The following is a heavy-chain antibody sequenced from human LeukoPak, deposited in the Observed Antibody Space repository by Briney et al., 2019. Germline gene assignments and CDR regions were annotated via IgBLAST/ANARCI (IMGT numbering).Heavy chain of an antibody. CDR3: AGGYSYALYYFDY. Sequence: SVKVSCKASGGTFSSYAISWVRQAPGQGLEWMGVFIPIFGTANYAQKFQGRVTITADESTSTAYMELSSRRSEDTAVYYCAGGYSYALYYFDYWGQGTLVTVSS. CDR1: GGTFSSYA. V-gene: IGHV1-69*13. CDR2: FIPIFGTA. D-gene: IGHD5-18*01. J-gene: IGHJ4*02.